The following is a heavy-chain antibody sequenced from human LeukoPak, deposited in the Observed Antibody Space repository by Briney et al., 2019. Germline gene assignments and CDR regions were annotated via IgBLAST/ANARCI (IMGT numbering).Heavy chain of an antibody. Sequence: GGSLRLSCAASGFTFSIYAMSWIRQAPGKGLEWVSSISGSGGNTFYADSVKGRFTISRDNSKNTLYLQMNSLRAEDTAIYYCAKDDNSRADDYWSQGTLVTVSS. CDR2: ISGSGGNT. CDR1: GFTFSIYA. CDR3: AKDDNSRADDY. V-gene: IGHV3-23*01. D-gene: IGHD4-23*01. J-gene: IGHJ4*02.